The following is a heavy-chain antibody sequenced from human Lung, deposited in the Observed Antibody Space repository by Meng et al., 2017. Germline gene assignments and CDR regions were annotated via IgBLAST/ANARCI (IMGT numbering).Heavy chain of an antibody. CDR3: ARSGYCSGSSCYGSFDS. J-gene: IGHJ4*02. D-gene: IGHD2-15*01. CDR1: GGSISSGGYS. V-gene: IGHV4-30-2*01. CDR2: ISHSGST. Sequence: QLQLQESGSGLVKPSQTLSLTFAVSGGSISSGGYSWSWIRQPPGKGREWIGYISHSGSTYYNPSLKNRVTISVDRSKNQFSLRLTSVTAADTAVYSCARSGYCSGSSCYGSFDSWGQGTLVTVSS.